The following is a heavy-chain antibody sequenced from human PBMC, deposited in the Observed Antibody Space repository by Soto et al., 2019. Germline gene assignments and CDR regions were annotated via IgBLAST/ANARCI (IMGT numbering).Heavy chain of an antibody. CDR2: IYDAGTT. J-gene: IGHJ4*02. CDR1: GASVSRIGFH. D-gene: IGHD3-10*01. V-gene: IGHV4-39*01. Sequence: QVQLQESGPGLVKPSETLSLTCAVSGASVSRIGFHWGWIRQPPGQGLEWIGSIYDAGTTFYNPSLKSRVTISADTSKNHFSLRLTSVTAACTAVYYCARRGSGHTFDYWGQGTLVTVSS. CDR3: ARRGSGHTFDY.